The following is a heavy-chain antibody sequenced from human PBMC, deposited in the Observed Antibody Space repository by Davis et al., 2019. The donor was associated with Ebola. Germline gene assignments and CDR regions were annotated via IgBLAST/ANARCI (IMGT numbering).Heavy chain of an antibody. J-gene: IGHJ5*02. CDR2: INPNSGGT. V-gene: IGHV1-2*04. Sequence: ASVKVSCKASGYTLTGYYMHWVRQAPGQGLEWMGWINPNSGGTNYAQKFQGWVTMTTDTSTSTAYMELRSLRSDDTAVYYCARAISRYCTGGSCYWGWFDPWGQGTLVTVSS. CDR3: ARAISRYCTGGSCYWGWFDP. CDR1: GYTLTGYY. D-gene: IGHD2-15*01.